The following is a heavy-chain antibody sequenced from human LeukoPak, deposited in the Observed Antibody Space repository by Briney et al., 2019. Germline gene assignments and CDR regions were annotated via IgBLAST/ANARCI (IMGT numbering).Heavy chain of an antibody. CDR2: INHSGST. CDR1: GGSFSGYY. Sequence: SETLSLTCAVYGGSFSGYYWSWIRQPPGEELEWIGEINHSGSTNYNPSLKSRVTISVDTSKNQFSLKLSSVTAADTAVYYCARGGGYSYGSDWFDPWGQGTLVTVSS. CDR3: ARGGGYSYGSDWFDP. D-gene: IGHD5-18*01. J-gene: IGHJ5*02. V-gene: IGHV4-34*01.